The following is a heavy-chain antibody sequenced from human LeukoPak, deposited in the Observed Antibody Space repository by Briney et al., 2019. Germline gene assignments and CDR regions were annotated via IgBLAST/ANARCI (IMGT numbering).Heavy chain of an antibody. Sequence: LETLSLTCTVSGDSISSYSYYWAWIRQPPGKGLVWIGSILFRGATYYNPSLKPRIIMSVDTSQNHFSLKLTSVTAADTAVYFCARESGDTRTVNSFDFWGRGTLITVSS. V-gene: IGHV4-39*07. CDR3: ARESGDTRTVNSFDF. CDR2: ILFRGAT. J-gene: IGHJ4*01. D-gene: IGHD2-21*01. CDR1: GDSISSYSYY.